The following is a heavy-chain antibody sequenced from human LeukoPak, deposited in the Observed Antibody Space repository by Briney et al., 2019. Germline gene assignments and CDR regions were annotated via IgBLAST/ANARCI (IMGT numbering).Heavy chain of an antibody. Sequence: GGSLRLSCAASGFTFSGSAMHWVRQASGKGLEWVGRIRSKANSYATAYAASVKGRFTISRDDSKNTAYLQMNSLKTEDTAVYYCTSTVDGRYYFDYCGQGTLVTVSS. V-gene: IGHV3-73*01. CDR2: IRSKANSYAT. CDR3: TSTVDGRYYFDY. J-gene: IGHJ4*02. CDR1: GFTFSGSA. D-gene: IGHD4-23*01.